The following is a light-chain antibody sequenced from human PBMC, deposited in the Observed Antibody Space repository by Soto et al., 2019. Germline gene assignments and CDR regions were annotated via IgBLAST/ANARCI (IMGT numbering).Light chain of an antibody. CDR2: EVR. J-gene: IGLJ2*01. CDR3: SSYTSKSSLI. Sequence: QSVLTPPASVSGSPGQSITISCAGTTRDVGAYNLVSWYQQHPGRAPQLIIYEVRNRPSGISFRFSGSKSGNTASLTISGLQAEDEADYYCSSYTSKSSLIFGGGTKVTVL. CDR1: TRDVGAYNL. V-gene: IGLV2-14*01.